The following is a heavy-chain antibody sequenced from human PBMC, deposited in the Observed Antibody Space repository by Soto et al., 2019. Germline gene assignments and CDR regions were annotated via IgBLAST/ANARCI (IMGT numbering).Heavy chain of an antibody. V-gene: IGHV4-34*01. Sequence: QVQLQQWGAGLLKPSETLSLTCAVYGGSFSGYYWSWIRQPPGKGLEWIGEINHSGRTNYNPSLKSRVTISIDTPKNLLSLKLNSVTAADTAVYYCARVERGTATTVVDAFEIWGPGTMVTVSS. J-gene: IGHJ3*02. D-gene: IGHD1-1*01. CDR1: GGSFSGYY. CDR3: ARVERGTATTVVDAFEI. CDR2: INHSGRT.